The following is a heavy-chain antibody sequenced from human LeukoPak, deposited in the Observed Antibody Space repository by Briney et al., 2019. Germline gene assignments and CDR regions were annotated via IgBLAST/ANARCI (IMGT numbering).Heavy chain of an antibody. CDR1: GGSISSGGYY. Sequence: PSETLSLTCTVSGGSISSGGYYWSWIRQHPGEGLEWIGYIYYSGSTYYNPSLKSRVTISVDTSKNQFSLKLSSVTAADTAVYYCARVSTRAGTWAVDYWGQGTLVTVSS. CDR2: IYYSGST. D-gene: IGHD1/OR15-1a*01. CDR3: ARVSTRAGTWAVDY. V-gene: IGHV4-31*03. J-gene: IGHJ4*02.